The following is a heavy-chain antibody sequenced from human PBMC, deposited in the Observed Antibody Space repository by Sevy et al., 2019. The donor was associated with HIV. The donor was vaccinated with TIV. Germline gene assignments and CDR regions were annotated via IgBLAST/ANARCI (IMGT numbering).Heavy chain of an antibody. CDR3: AREAYSSSWYGFGWFDP. CDR2: TYSRSKWYN. Sequence: KQSQTISLTCAISGDSVSSNSAAWNWIRQSPSRALEWLGRTYSRSKWYNAYAVSVKARLTINPDTSKNQFSLQLNSVTPEDKAVYFCAREAYSSSWYGFGWFDPWGQGTLVTVSS. V-gene: IGHV6-1*01. CDR1: GDSVSSNSAA. D-gene: IGHD6-13*01. J-gene: IGHJ5*02.